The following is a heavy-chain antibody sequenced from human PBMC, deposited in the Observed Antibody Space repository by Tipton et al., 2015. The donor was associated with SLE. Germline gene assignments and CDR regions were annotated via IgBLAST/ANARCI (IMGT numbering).Heavy chain of an antibody. V-gene: IGHV4-59*01. J-gene: IGHJ6*03. D-gene: IGHD2-2*01. Sequence: TLSLTCTVSGGSISGYYWTWIRQPPGKGLEWIGYISYSGSTNYSPSLKSRVTISVDTSKNQFSLKLSSVTAADTAVYYCAREGRYPYYYYYMDVWGKGTTVTVSS. CDR1: GGSISGYY. CDR2: ISYSGST. CDR3: AREGRYPYYYYYMDV.